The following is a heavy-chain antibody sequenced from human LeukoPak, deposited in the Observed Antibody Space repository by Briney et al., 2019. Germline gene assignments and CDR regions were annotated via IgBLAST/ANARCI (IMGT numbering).Heavy chain of an antibody. J-gene: IGHJ4*02. V-gene: IGHV4-34*01. CDR2: INHSGST. CDR3: AGARTYDFWSGYYVPPTNY. D-gene: IGHD3-3*01. CDR1: GGSFSGYY. Sequence: SETLSLTCAVYGGSFSGYYWSWIRQPPGKGLEWIGEINHSGSTNYNPSLKSRVTISVDTSKNQFSLKLSSVTAADTAVYYCAGARTYDFWSGYYVPPTNYGGQGTLVTVSS.